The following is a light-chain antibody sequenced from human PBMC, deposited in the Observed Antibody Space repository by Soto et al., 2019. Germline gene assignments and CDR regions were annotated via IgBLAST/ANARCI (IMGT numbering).Light chain of an antibody. Sequence: DIVMTQSPCTLYMSVLDRATITCRASQTISSWLAWYQQKPGKAPKLLIYKASTLNSGVPSRFSGSGSGTEFTLTISSLQPDDFATYYCQHYNSYSEAFGQGTKVDI. V-gene: IGKV1-5*03. J-gene: IGKJ1*01. CDR1: QTISSW. CDR2: KAS. CDR3: QHYNSYSEA.